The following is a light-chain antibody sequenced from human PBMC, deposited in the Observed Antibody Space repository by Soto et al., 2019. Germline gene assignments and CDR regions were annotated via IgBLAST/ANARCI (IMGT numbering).Light chain of an antibody. CDR1: QSLSTD. Sequence: EIVMTQSPATLSVSPGERATLSCRASQSLSTDLAWYQQKPGQSPRLLIYGAFTRATGIPARFSGSGSGTEFTLTISSLQSEDFAVYYCQQYNNSPPLFRQGTKLEIK. CDR3: QQYNNSPPL. J-gene: IGKJ2*01. CDR2: GAF. V-gene: IGKV3-15*01.